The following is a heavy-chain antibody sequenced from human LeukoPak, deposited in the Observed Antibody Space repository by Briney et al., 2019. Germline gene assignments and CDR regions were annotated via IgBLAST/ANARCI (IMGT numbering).Heavy chain of an antibody. J-gene: IGHJ4*02. D-gene: IGHD3-22*01. V-gene: IGHV4-30-4*01. CDR1: GGSISSGDYY. CDR3: ARGTYYYDSSGYYYFDY. Sequence: SETLSLTCTVSGGSISSGDYYWSWFRQPPGKGLEWIGYIYYSGSTYYNPSLKSRVTISVDTSKNQFSLKLSSVTAADTAVYYCARGTYYYDSSGYYYFDYWGQGTLVTVSS. CDR2: IYYSGST.